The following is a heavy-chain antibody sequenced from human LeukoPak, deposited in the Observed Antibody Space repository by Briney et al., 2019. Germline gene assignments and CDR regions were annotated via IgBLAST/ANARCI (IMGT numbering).Heavy chain of an antibody. D-gene: IGHD4-23*01. CDR2: ISGSGGST. Sequence: GGSLRLSCAASGFTFSSYAMSWARQAPGKGLDWVSAISGSGGSTYYADSVKGRFTISRDNSKNTLYLQMNSLRVEDTAVYYCAKLTYGGNSGGSYWGQGTLVTVSS. CDR1: GFTFSSYA. J-gene: IGHJ4*02. CDR3: AKLTYGGNSGGSY. V-gene: IGHV3-23*01.